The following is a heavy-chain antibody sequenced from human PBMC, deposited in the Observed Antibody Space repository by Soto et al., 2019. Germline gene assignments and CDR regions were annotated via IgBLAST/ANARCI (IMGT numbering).Heavy chain of an antibody. D-gene: IGHD3-22*01. J-gene: IGHJ4*02. CDR3: ARGPRAYYYDSSVRGRSRSPGLSNRFDY. V-gene: IGHV4-39*01. Sequence: SETLSLTCTVAGGSVSSSTYYWGRDRKPPGKGLEWIGSVYYSGSTYYNPSLKSRVTISVDKSKNQFSLKLSSVTAADTAVYYCARGPRAYYYDSSVRGRSRSPGLSNRFDYWGQGTLVTVSS. CDR1: GGSVSSSTYY. CDR2: VYYSGST.